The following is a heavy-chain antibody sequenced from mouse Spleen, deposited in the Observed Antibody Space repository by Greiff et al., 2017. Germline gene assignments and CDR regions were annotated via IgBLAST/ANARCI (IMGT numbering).Heavy chain of an antibody. V-gene: IGHV5-9-1*01. CDR2: ISSGGSYT. Sequence: EVKVEESGGGLVKPGGSLKLSCAASGFTFSSYAMSWVRQTPEKRLEWVATISSGGSYTYYPDSVKGRFTISRDNAKNTLYLQMSSLRSEDTAMYYCARRGYYYGSSYVGWYFDVWGAGTTVTVSS. CDR1: GFTFSSYA. J-gene: IGHJ1*01. D-gene: IGHD1-1*01. CDR3: ARRGYYYGSSYVGWYFDV.